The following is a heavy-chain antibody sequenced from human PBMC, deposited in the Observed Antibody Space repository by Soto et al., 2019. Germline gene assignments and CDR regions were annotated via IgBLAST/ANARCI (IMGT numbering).Heavy chain of an antibody. CDR1: GYTFTSYA. V-gene: IGHV1-3*01. CDR3: ARATAWFGDYGY. J-gene: IGHJ4*02. D-gene: IGHD4-17*01. CDR2: INAGNGNT. Sequence: ASVKVSCKASGYTFTSYAMHWVRQAPGQRLEWMGWINAGNGNTKYSQKFQGRVTITRDTSASTAYMELSSLRSEDTAVYYCARATAWFGDYGYWGQGTLVTVSS.